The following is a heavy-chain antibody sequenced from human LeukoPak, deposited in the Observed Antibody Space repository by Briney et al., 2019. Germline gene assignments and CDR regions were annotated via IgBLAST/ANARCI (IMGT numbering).Heavy chain of an antibody. V-gene: IGHV4-38-2*01. Sequence: SETLSLTCAVSGYSISSIYFWGWIRQPPGKWLEYIGNIHHSGTTYYNPSLKSRVTISIDTSKNQFSLKLSSVTAADTAVYYCARVRYYDDSGYYYDFDYWGQGTLVTVSS. CDR3: ARVRYYDDSGYYYDFDY. D-gene: IGHD3-22*01. J-gene: IGHJ4*02. CDR1: GYSISSIYF. CDR2: IHHSGTT.